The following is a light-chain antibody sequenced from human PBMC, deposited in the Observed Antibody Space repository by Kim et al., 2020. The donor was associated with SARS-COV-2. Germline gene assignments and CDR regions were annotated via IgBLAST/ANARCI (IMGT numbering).Light chain of an antibody. CDR2: GNS. CDR1: SSHIGAGSD. V-gene: IGLV1-40*01. Sequence: QRVTISWTGCSSHIGAGSDVHWYQPPPGTAPKILIFGNSNRPSGVPHRFSGSKSGTSASLAITGLQAEDEADYYCQSYDSSLSGYVFGTGTKVTVL. J-gene: IGLJ1*01. CDR3: QSYDSSLSGYV.